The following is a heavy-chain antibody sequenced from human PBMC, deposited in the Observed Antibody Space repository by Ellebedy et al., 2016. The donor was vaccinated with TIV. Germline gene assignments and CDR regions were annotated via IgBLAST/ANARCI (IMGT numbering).Heavy chain of an antibody. CDR1: GYTFTSYG. J-gene: IGHJ6*02. Sequence: AASVKVSCKASGYTFTSYGINWVRQATGQGIEWMGWMNPNSGNTGYSQKFQGRVTITRNTSISTAYMELSSLRSEDTAVYYCARGPHIVVVPAAMRYYYYYGMDVWGQGTTVTVSS. CDR2: MNPNSGNT. CDR3: ARGPHIVVVPAAMRYYYYYGMDV. D-gene: IGHD2-2*01. V-gene: IGHV1-8*03.